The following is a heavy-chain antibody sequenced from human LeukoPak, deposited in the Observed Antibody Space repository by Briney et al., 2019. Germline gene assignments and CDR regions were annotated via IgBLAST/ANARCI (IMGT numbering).Heavy chain of an antibody. CDR1: GFTFSTYD. D-gene: IGHD1-7*01. CDR3: AKDLTGNYRAYFDY. CDR2: ISSDGSII. Sequence: GESLRLSCAASGFTFSTYDMHWVRQTPGKGLEWVAVISSDGSIIYYADSVRGRFTVSRDNSKNTLYLQMNSLTAEDTAVYYCAKDLTGNYRAYFDYWGQGTLVTVSS. J-gene: IGHJ4*02. V-gene: IGHV3-30*18.